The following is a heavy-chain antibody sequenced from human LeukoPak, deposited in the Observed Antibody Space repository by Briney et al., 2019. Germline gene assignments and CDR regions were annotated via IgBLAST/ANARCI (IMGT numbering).Heavy chain of an antibody. J-gene: IGHJ4*02. Sequence: GWSLRLSCAASGFTFSSYSMNWVRQAPGKGLEGVSYIGSSSSSIYYADSVKVRFTISRDNAKYSLYLQMNSLRAEDTAVYYCARVSYDSSGYIDYWGQGTLVTVSS. CDR2: IGSSSSSI. V-gene: IGHV3-48*01. CDR1: GFTFSSYS. CDR3: ARVSYDSSGYIDY. D-gene: IGHD3-22*01.